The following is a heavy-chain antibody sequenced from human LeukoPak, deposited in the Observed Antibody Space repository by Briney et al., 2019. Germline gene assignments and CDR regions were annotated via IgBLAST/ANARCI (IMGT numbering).Heavy chain of an antibody. Sequence: GGSLRLSCTVSGFTFGDYAMSWVRQAPGKGLEWVGFIRSKAYGGTTEYAASVKGRFTISRDDSKSIAYLQMNSLKTEDTAVYYCSRAAAGTHWGQGTLVTVSS. J-gene: IGHJ4*02. V-gene: IGHV3-49*04. CDR1: GFTFGDYA. D-gene: IGHD6-13*01. CDR2: IRSKAYGGTT. CDR3: SRAAAGTH.